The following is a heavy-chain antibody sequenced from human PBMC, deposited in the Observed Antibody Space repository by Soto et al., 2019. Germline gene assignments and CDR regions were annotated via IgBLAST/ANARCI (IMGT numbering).Heavy chain of an antibody. D-gene: IGHD1-20*01. CDR1: GFTFSSYG. V-gene: IGHV3-30*18. Sequence: SGGSLRLSCAASGFTFSSYGMHWVRQAPGKGLEWVAVISYDGSNKYYADSVKGRFTISRDNSKNTLYLQMNSLRAEDTAVYYCAKATSFRITGTHFDYWGQGTLVTVS. J-gene: IGHJ4*02. CDR3: AKATSFRITGTHFDY. CDR2: ISYDGSNK.